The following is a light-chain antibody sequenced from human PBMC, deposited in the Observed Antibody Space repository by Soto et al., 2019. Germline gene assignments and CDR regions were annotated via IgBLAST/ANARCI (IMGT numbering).Light chain of an antibody. V-gene: IGLV2-14*01. CDR3: SSYTTSNTRQIV. CDR1: SSYVGGYNY. Sequence: QSALTQPASVSGSPGQSITISCTGTSSYVGGYNYVSWYQQHPGKAPKFMIYDVSNRPSGVSNRFSGSKSGNTASLTISGLQAEDEADYYCSSYTTSNTRQIVLGTGTKLTVL. CDR2: DVS. J-gene: IGLJ1*01.